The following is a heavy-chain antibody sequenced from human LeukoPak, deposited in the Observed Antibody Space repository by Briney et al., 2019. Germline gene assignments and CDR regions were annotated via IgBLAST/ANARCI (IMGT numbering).Heavy chain of an antibody. Sequence: GGSLRLSGAASGFTFSSYPMHWVRQAPGKGLEWVAVISYDGSEKHYADPVKGRFTISRDNSKNTLYLQMNSLRAEDTAVYYCARGPKFEGMATTTFDYWGQGTLVTVSS. CDR1: GFTFSSYP. D-gene: IGHD5-24*01. J-gene: IGHJ4*02. CDR2: ISYDGSEK. V-gene: IGHV3-30-3*01. CDR3: ARGPKFEGMATTTFDY.